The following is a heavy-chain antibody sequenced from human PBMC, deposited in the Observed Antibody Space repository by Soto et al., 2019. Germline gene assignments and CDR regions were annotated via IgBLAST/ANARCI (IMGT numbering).Heavy chain of an antibody. D-gene: IGHD5-18*01. CDR3: AKGQGRLWLRSPGGSPDDY. CDR1: GFTFSSYG. Sequence: GGSLRLSCAASGFTFSSYGMHWVRQAPGKGLEWVAVISYDGSNKYYADSVKGRFTISRDNSKNTLYLQMNSLRAEDTAVYYCAKGQGRLWLRSPGGSPDDYWGQGTLVTVSS. J-gene: IGHJ4*02. V-gene: IGHV3-30*18. CDR2: ISYDGSNK.